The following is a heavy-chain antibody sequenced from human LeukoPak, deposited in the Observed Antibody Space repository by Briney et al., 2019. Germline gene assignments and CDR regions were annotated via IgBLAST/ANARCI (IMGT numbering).Heavy chain of an antibody. V-gene: IGHV1-69*06. CDR2: IIPIFGTA. CDR1: GGTFSSYA. CDR3: ARDVGSCSGGSCYSDSVAFDI. D-gene: IGHD2-15*01. Sequence: SVKVSCKASGGTFSSYAISWVRQAPGQGLEWMGGIIPIFGTANYAQKFQGRVTITADKSTSTAYMELSSLRSEDTAVYYCARDVGSCSGGSCYSDSVAFDIWGQGTMVTVSS. J-gene: IGHJ3*02.